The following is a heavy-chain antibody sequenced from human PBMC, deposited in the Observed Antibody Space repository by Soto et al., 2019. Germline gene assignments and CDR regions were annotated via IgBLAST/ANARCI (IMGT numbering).Heavy chain of an antibody. CDR1: GFTFSSYG. J-gene: IGHJ4*02. Sequence: PGGSLILSCAASGFTFSSYGMHWVRQAPGKGLEWVAVIGYDGSNKYYADSVKGRFIISRDNSKNTLYLQMNSLRAEDTAVYYCARDYDYVWGSYRYNNYWGQGT. CDR2: IGYDGSNK. D-gene: IGHD3-16*02. V-gene: IGHV3-33*01. CDR3: ARDYDYVWGSYRYNNY.